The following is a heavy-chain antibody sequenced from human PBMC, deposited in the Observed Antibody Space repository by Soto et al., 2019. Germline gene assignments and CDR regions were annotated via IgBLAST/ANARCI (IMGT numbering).Heavy chain of an antibody. Sequence: GGSLRLSCAASGFTFSGSAMHWVCQASGKGLEWVGRIRSKANSYATAYAASVKGRFTISRDNAKNTLYLQMNSLRAEDTAVYYCATAYYDSSGYDPELDYWGQGTLVTVSS. D-gene: IGHD3-22*01. CDR3: ATAYYDSSGYDPELDY. CDR2: IRSKANSYAT. CDR1: GFTFSGSA. J-gene: IGHJ4*02. V-gene: IGHV3-73*01.